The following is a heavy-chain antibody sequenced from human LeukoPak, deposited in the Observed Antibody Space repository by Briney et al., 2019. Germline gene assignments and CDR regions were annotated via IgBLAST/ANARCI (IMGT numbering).Heavy chain of an antibody. D-gene: IGHD2-15*01. Sequence: SETLSLTCTVSGGSISSGGYYWSWIRQPPGKGLEWIGEINHSGSTNYNPSLKSRVTISVDTSKNQFSLKLSSVTAADTAVYYCARYCSGGSCYFHYYYGMDVWGQGTTVTVSS. V-gene: IGHV4-39*07. CDR3: ARYCSGGSCYFHYYYGMDV. J-gene: IGHJ6*02. CDR2: INHSGST. CDR1: GGSISSGGYY.